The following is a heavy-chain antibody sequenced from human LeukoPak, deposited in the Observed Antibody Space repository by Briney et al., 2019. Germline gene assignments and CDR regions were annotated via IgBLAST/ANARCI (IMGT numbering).Heavy chain of an antibody. CDR2: IIPIFGIA. CDR3: ASDYCGGDCYSYYFDY. D-gene: IGHD2-21*02. Sequence: GASVKVSCKASGGTFSSYAISWVRQAPGQGLEWMGRIIPIFGIANYAQKFQGRVTITADKSTSTAYMELNSLRSEDTAVYYCASDYCGGDCYSYYFDYWGQGTLVTVSS. J-gene: IGHJ4*02. V-gene: IGHV1-69*04. CDR1: GGTFSSYA.